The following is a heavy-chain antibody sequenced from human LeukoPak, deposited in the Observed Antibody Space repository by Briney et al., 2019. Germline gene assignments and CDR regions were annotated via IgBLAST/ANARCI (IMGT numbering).Heavy chain of an antibody. CDR3: ARGELVDYYYGMDV. CDR1: GGSLSSGDYY. CDR2: IYYSGST. Sequence: SQTLSLTCTVSGGSLSSGDYYWRWIRQPPGKGLEWIGYIYYSGSTYYNPSLKGRVTISVDTSKNQFSLKLSSVTAADTAVYYCARGELVDYYYGMDVWGQGTTVTVSS. V-gene: IGHV4-30-4*01. D-gene: IGHD6-6*01. J-gene: IGHJ6*02.